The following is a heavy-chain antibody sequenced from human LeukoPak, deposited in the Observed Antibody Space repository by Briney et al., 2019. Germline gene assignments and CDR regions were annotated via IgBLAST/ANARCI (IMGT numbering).Heavy chain of an antibody. CDR1: GFTFSNYW. CDR3: ARDRQIAY. J-gene: IGHJ4*02. V-gene: IGHV3-7*01. CDR2: LKQDGSEK. Sequence: PGGSLRLSCAASGFTFSNYWLTWVRQAPGQGLEWVANLKQDGSEKHYVDSVKGRFTISRDNAKDSLYLQMNSLRAEDTAVYYCARDRQIAYWGQGTLVTVSS.